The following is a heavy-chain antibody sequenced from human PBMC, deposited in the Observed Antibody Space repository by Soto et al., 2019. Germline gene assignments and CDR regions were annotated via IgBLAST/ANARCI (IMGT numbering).Heavy chain of an antibody. D-gene: IGHD3-3*01. V-gene: IGHV3-23*01. Sequence: GGSLRLSCAASGFTFSSYAMSWVRQAPGKGLEWVSAISGSGGSTYYADSVKGRFTISRDNSKNTLYLQMNSLRAEDTAVYYCAKRAYDFWSGYGPWFDPWGQGTLVTVPQ. CDR1: GFTFSSYA. CDR3: AKRAYDFWSGYGPWFDP. J-gene: IGHJ5*02. CDR2: ISGSGGST.